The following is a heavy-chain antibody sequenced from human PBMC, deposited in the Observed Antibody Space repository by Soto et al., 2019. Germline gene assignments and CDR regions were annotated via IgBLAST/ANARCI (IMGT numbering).Heavy chain of an antibody. CDR3: AKDFKVSGGHYGSLNYYYGMDV. J-gene: IGHJ6*02. D-gene: IGHD3-10*01. V-gene: IGHV3-30*18. Sequence: QVHLVESGGGVVQPGRSLRLSCAVSGFTFSAFGMHWVRQAPGKGLEWVAIISYDGIFKYYADSVKGRFTISRDTSKGALYLQMNSLTPEDTAVYYCAKDFKVSGGHYGSLNYYYGMDVWGQGTTVTVSS. CDR1: GFTFSAFG. CDR2: ISYDGIFK.